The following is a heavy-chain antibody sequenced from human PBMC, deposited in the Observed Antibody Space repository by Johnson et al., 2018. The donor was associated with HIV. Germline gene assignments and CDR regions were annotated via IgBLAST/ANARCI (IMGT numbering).Heavy chain of an antibody. V-gene: IGHV3-30*04. J-gene: IGHJ3*02. CDR1: GLTFSSYA. Sequence: QVLLVESGGGVVQPGRSLRLSCAASGLTFSSYAMHWVRQAPGKGLEWVAVISYDGSNKYYADSVKGRFTISRDNSKNTLYLQMNSLRAEDTAVYYCARGSGDVGAILGAFDIWGQGTMVTVSS. CDR3: ARGSGDVGAILGAFDI. D-gene: IGHD1-26*01. CDR2: ISYDGSNK.